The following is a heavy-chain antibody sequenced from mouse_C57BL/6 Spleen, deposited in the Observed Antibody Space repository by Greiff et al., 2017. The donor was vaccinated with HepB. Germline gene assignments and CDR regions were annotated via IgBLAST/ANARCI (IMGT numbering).Heavy chain of an antibody. CDR1: GYTFTSYW. Sequence: VQLQQPGAELVRPGTSVELSCKASGYTFTSYWMHWVKQRPGQGLEWIGVIDPSDSYTNYNQKFKGKATLTVDTSSSTAYMQLSSLTSEDSAVYYCARDSSGPDYWGQGTTLTVSS. J-gene: IGHJ2*01. V-gene: IGHV1-59*01. D-gene: IGHD3-2*02. CDR3: ARDSSGPDY. CDR2: IDPSDSYT.